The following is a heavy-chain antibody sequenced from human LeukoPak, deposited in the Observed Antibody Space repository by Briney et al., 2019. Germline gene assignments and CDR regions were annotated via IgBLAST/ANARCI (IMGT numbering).Heavy chain of an antibody. CDR1: GGSISSSSYY. V-gene: IGHV4-39*07. CDR2: IYYSGST. CDR3: ARYSSGYWFDP. J-gene: IGHJ5*02. Sequence: PSETLSLTCTVSGGSISSSSYYWGWIRQPPGKGLEWIGSIYYSGSTYYNPSLKSRVTISVDTSKNQFSLKLSSVTAADTAVYYCARYSSGYWFDPWGQGTLVTVSS. D-gene: IGHD6-19*01.